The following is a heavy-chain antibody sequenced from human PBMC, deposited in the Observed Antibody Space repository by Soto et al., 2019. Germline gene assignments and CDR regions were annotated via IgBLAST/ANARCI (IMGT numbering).Heavy chain of an antibody. V-gene: IGHV3-21*01. D-gene: IGHD3-10*01. CDR1: GFTFSSYS. CDR2: ISSSSSYI. CDR3: ARVTGSGSYHHNFDY. Sequence: GGSLRLSCAASGFTFSSYSMNWVRQAPGKGLEWVSSISSSSSYIYYADSVKGRFTISRDNAKNSLYLQMNSLRAEDTAVYYCARVTGSGSYHHNFDYWGQGTLVPSPQ. J-gene: IGHJ4*02.